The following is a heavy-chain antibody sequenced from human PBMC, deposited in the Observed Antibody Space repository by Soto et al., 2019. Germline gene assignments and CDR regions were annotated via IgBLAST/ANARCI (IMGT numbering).Heavy chain of an antibody. J-gene: IGHJ4*02. CDR2: ISHTGRT. V-gene: IGHV4-38-2*02. CDR3: ARDTEKLALAVAYFDS. D-gene: IGHD5-18*01. Sequence: SETLSLTCRVSGSSITNSFYWGWIRQSPEKGLEWIGSISHTGRTSYNPSLKSRVSISVDTSKNQFSLTLTSVTAADTAVYYCARDTEKLALAVAYFDSWGQGTLVTVSS. CDR1: GSSITNSFY.